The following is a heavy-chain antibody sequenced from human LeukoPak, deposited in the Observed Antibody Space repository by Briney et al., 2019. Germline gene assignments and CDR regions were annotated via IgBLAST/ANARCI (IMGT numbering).Heavy chain of an antibody. CDR2: INPSGGST. CDR3: ARGGVIAVAGSDAFDI. V-gene: IGHV1-46*01. CDR1: GYTFTSYY. D-gene: IGHD6-19*01. Sequence: ASVKVSCKASGYTFTSYYMHWVRQAPGQGLERMGIINPSGGSTSYAQKFQGRVTMTRDRSKSTVYMELRSLSSEDKAVYYCARGGVIAVAGSDAFDIWGQGTMVTVSS. J-gene: IGHJ3*02.